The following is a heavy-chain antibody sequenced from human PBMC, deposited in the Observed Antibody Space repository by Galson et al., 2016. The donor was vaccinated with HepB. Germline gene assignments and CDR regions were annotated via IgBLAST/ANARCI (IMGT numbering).Heavy chain of an antibody. CDR2: IYSGGST. J-gene: IGHJ4*02. Sequence: SLRLSCAASGFTVSSNYMTWVRQAPGKGLEWVSVIYSGGSTFYADSVKGRFTISRHNSKNMLYLQMDSLRTEDTAVYYCAGDVAVTNRPSGDYWGQGTLVTVSS. D-gene: IGHD6-19*01. V-gene: IGHV3-53*04. CDR3: AGDVAVTNRPSGDY. CDR1: GFTVSSNY.